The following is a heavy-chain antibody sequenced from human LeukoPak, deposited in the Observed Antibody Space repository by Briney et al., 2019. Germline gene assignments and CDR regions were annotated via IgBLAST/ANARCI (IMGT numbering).Heavy chain of an antibody. Sequence: SETLSLTCTVSGDSISPYYWSWIRQPPGKGLEWIGYIYYTGMANYKPSLQGRLTMSLDTSKNQLSLILNSVTAADTAVYYCAREISCYGAFDVWGRGTVVTVSS. CDR1: GDSISPYY. V-gene: IGHV4-59*01. CDR2: IYYTGMA. CDR3: AREISCYGAFDV. D-gene: IGHD2-2*01. J-gene: IGHJ3*01.